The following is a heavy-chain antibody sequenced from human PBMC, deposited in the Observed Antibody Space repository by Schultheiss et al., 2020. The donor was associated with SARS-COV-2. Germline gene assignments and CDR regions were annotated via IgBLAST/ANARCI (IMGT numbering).Heavy chain of an antibody. CDR3: ARGSMGYYDTSGYPYYFDS. V-gene: IGHV4-59*04. J-gene: IGHJ4*02. CDR2: IYYSGST. CDR1: GDSISTYY. D-gene: IGHD3-22*01. Sequence: SETLSLTCTVSGDSISTYYWSWIRQPPGKGLEWIGSIYYSGSTYYNPSLKSRVTISVDTSKNQFSLKLSSVTAADTAVYYCARGSMGYYDTSGYPYYFDSWGQGTLVTVSS.